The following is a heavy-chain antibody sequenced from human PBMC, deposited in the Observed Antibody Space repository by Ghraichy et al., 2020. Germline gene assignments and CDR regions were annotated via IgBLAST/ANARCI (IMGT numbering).Heavy chain of an antibody. V-gene: IGHV4-59*01. CDR2: IYYSGST. CDR1: GGSISSYY. Sequence: SQTLSLTCTVSGGSISSYYWSWIRQPPGKGLEWIGYIYYSGSTNYNPSLKSRVTISVDTSKNQFSLKLSSVPAADTAVYYCARDHFGMAKPLDYWGQGTLVTVSS. D-gene: IGHD3-10*01. CDR3: ARDHFGMAKPLDY. J-gene: IGHJ4*02.